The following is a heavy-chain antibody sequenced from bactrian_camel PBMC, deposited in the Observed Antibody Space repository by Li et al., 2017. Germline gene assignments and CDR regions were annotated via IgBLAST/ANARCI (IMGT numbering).Heavy chain of an antibody. V-gene: IGHV3S53*01. Sequence: HVQLVESGGGSVQAGGSLRLACELSGDAVTNNCVAWVRQAPGKAREGVATMTAAGITYYAGSVKGRFTFSRDNAKNTVYLDMKSLKPEDTGMYLCAAGLSTGASCYVTFRRGDWPYWGQGTQVTVS. D-gene: IGHD3*01. J-gene: IGHJ4*01. CDR1: GDAVTNNC. CDR2: MTAAGIT. CDR3: AAGLSTGASCYVTFRRGDWPY.